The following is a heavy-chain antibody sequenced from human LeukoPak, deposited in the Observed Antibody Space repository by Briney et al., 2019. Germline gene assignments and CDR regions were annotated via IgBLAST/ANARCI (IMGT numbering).Heavy chain of an antibody. CDR1: GFTFSRYW. CDR3: ARDGSIEDAFDI. D-gene: IGHD2-15*01. V-gene: IGHV3-74*03. J-gene: IGHJ3*02. Sequence: GGSLRLSCAASGFTFSRYWMHWVRQAPGKGLVWVSRINSDGSSTTYADSVKGRFAISRDNAKNTLFLQMNSLSPEDTAVYYCARDGSIEDAFDIWGQGTMVTVSS. CDR2: INSDGSST.